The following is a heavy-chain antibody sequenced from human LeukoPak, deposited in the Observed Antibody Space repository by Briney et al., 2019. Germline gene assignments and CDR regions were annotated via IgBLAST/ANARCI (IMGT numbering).Heavy chain of an antibody. V-gene: IGHV4-39*07. CDR1: GGSISSSSYY. CDR3: ARFGYSYGPGHFDY. Sequence: NASETLSLTCTVSGGSISSSSYYWGWIRQPPGKGLEWIGSIYYSGSTYYNPSLKSRVTISVDTSKNQFSLKLSSVTAADTAVYYCARFGYSYGPGHFDYWGQGTLVTVSS. D-gene: IGHD5-18*01. CDR2: IYYSGST. J-gene: IGHJ4*02.